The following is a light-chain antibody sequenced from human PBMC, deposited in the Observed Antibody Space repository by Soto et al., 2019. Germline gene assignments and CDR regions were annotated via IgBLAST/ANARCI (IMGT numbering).Light chain of an antibody. Sequence: EVVLTQSPGTLSLSPGERATLSRRASQSVGGSYFAWYQQKPGQAPRLLIYGDSSRAIGIPDRFSSSGSETDFTLTISSLEAEDLAVYYCQQYGISPWTFGQGTKVEIK. CDR3: QQYGISPWT. V-gene: IGKV3-20*01. CDR1: QSVGGSY. J-gene: IGKJ1*01. CDR2: GDS.